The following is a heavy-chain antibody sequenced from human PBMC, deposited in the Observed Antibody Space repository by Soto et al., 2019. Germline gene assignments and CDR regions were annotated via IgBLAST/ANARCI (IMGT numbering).Heavy chain of an antibody. Sequence: ASGKVSCKASGYTFTSYAMHWVRQAPVQNLELIVWISAGNFNTKYSQKFQGRFTITMYRSASTCYIGLSSLRSEDTAVYYCARETPATDLFDYWGQGNLVTAPQ. CDR2: ISAGNFNT. V-gene: IGHV1-3*01. CDR3: ARETPATDLFDY. CDR1: GYTFTSYA. J-gene: IGHJ4*02. D-gene: IGHD2-15*01.